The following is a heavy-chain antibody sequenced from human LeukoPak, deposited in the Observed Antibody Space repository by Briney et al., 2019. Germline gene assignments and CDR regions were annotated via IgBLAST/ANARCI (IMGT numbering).Heavy chain of an antibody. CDR3: AKMLAAHDAFDI. CDR1: GGSFSGYY. J-gene: IGHJ3*02. Sequence: ETLSLTCAVYGGSFSGYYWSWVRQAPGKGLEWVSAIGKSGGSTYYADSMKGRFTISRDNSKNTLYLQMNSLRAEDTAVYYCAKMLAAHDAFDIWGQGTMVTVSS. CDR2: IGKSGGST. D-gene: IGHD2-8*01. V-gene: IGHV3-23*01.